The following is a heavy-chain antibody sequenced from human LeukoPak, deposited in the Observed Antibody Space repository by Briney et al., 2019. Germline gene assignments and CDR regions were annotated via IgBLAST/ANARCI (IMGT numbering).Heavy chain of an antibody. CDR1: GFTFSSYG. V-gene: IGHV3-30*18. CDR2: ISYDGSNR. Sequence: GGSLRLSCAASGFTFSSYGMHWVRQAPGKGLEWVAVISYDGSNRYYADSVKGRFTISRDNSKNTLYLQMNSLRAEDTAVYYCAKVDSSGIPLIYYFDYWGQGTLVTVSS. J-gene: IGHJ4*02. CDR3: AKVDSSGIPLIYYFDY. D-gene: IGHD3-22*01.